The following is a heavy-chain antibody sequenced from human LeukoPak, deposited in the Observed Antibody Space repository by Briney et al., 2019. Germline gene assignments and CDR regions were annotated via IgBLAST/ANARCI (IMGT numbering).Heavy chain of an antibody. V-gene: IGHV4-34*01. CDR3: ARATMATMRVDAFDI. CDR2: INHSGST. CDR1: GGSFRGYY. D-gene: IGHD5-24*01. Sequence: SETLSLTCAVYGGSFRGYYWSWIRQPPGKGLEWIGEINHSGSTNYNPSLKSRVTISVDTSKNQFSLKLSSVTAADTAVYYCARATMATMRVDAFDIWGQGTMVTVSS. J-gene: IGHJ3*02.